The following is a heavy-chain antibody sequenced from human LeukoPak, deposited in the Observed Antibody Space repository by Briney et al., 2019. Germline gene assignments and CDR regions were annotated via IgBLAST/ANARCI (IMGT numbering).Heavy chain of an antibody. V-gene: IGHV3-33*01. D-gene: IGHD3-16*01. Sequence: GGSLRLSCAASGFTFCSYGMHWVRQAPGKGLEGVAVIWYDGSNKYYADSVKGRFTISRDNAKNSLYLQMNSLRAEDTAVYYCARDCFPQDLRSNYSYGMDVWGQGTTVTVSS. CDR3: ARDCFPQDLRSNYSYGMDV. J-gene: IGHJ6*02. CDR2: IWYDGSNK. CDR1: GFTFCSYG.